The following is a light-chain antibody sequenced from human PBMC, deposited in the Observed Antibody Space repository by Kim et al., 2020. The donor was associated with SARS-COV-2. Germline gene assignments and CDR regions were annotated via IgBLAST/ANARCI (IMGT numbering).Light chain of an antibody. J-gene: IGKJ2*01. CDR3: HQYGGSLPYT. CDR1: QSVSNNY. V-gene: IGKV3-20*01. CDR2: DAS. Sequence: SPGESALLSCRASQSVSNNYLAWYQQKPGQAPRLLISDASNRATGLPDRFSGSGSGTDFTLTITSLEPEDFAVYYCHQYGGSLPYTFGQGTKLEI.